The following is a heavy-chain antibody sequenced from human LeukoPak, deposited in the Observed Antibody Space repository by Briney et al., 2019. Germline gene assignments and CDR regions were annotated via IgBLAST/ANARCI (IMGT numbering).Heavy chain of an antibody. J-gene: IGHJ4*02. Sequence: SETLSLTCAVYGGSFSGYYWSWTRQPPGKGLEWIGEINHSGSTNYNPSLKSRVTISVDTSKNQFPLKLSSVTAADTAVYYCARDWDTAMVRYDYWGQGTLVTVSS. CDR1: GGSFSGYY. CDR2: INHSGST. V-gene: IGHV4-34*01. D-gene: IGHD5-18*01. CDR3: ARDWDTAMVRYDY.